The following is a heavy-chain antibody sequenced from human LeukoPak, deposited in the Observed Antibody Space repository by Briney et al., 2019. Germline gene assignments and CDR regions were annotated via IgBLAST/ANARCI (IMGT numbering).Heavy chain of an antibody. CDR1: GYTFTGYY. CDR3: ARDVGMTGYPYDY. Sequence: ASVKVSCKASGYTFTGYYMHWVRQAPGQGLEWMGWINPNSGGTNYAQKFQGRVTMTRDMSTSTVYMELSSLRSEDTAVYYCARDVGMTGYPYDYWGQGTLVTVSS. J-gene: IGHJ4*02. V-gene: IGHV1-2*02. CDR2: INPNSGGT. D-gene: IGHD3-9*01.